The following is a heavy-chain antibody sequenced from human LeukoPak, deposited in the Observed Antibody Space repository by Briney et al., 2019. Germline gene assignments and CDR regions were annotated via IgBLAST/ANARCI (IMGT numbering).Heavy chain of an antibody. V-gene: IGHV3-11*01. CDR2: ISGVASDI. CDR3: ARGGAHGMDV. D-gene: IGHD1-26*01. Sequence: PEGSLRLSCAASGFTFSDYYMTWIRQAPGKGLEWVSYISGVASDIYYADSVKGRFTISRDNAKKSVYLQMNSLRAEDTAVYYCARGGAHGMDVWGLGTTVTVSS. CDR1: GFTFSDYY. J-gene: IGHJ6*02.